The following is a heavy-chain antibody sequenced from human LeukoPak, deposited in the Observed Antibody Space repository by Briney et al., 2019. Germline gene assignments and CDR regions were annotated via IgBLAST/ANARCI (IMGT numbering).Heavy chain of an antibody. CDR2: IYYTGIS. V-gene: IGHV4-39*07. D-gene: IGHD2-8*01. CDR3: VRADYNGGNPGSFDI. CDR1: GASITIGAESYH. Sequence: SETLSLTCTVSGASITIGAESYHWGWIRQPPGKGLEWIGTIYYTGISYYNPSLESRVTCSLDTPKNQFSLTLNSVTAADTAVYYCVRADYNGGNPGSFDIWGRGTMVTVSS. J-gene: IGHJ3*02.